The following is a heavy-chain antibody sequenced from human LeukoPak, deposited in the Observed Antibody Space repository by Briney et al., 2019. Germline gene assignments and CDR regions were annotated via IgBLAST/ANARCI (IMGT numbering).Heavy chain of an antibody. D-gene: IGHD3-3*01. CDR1: GFTFSSYW. CDR2: IKQDGSEK. CDR3: AKEGTYYDFWSGYPALYFDY. J-gene: IGHJ4*02. V-gene: IGHV3-7*03. Sequence: GGSLRLSCAASGFTFSSYWMSWVRQAPGKGLEWVANIKQDGSEKYYVDSVKGRFTISRDNSKNTLYLQMNSLRAEDTAVYYCAKEGTYYDFWSGYPALYFDYWGQGTLVTVSS.